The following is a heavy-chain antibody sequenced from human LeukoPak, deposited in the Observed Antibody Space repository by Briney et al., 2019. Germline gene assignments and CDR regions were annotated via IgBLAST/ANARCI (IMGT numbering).Heavy chain of an antibody. Sequence: PGGSLRLSCAASGFTFSSYEMNWVRQAPGKGLDWVSYISSSGSAIYYADSVRGRFTISRDNAKNSLYLQMNSLRAEDTAVYYCARARRDRSGGSCYPDYNWFDPWGQGTLVTVSS. CDR1: GFTFSSYE. CDR3: ARARRDRSGGSCYPDYNWFDP. J-gene: IGHJ5*02. CDR2: ISSSGSAI. D-gene: IGHD2-15*01. V-gene: IGHV3-48*03.